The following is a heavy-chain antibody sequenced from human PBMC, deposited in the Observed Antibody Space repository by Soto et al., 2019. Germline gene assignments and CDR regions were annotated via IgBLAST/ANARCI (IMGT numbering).Heavy chain of an antibody. V-gene: IGHV1-2*04. CDR3: ARALRSYWGAWFDP. CDR2: INPNSGGT. J-gene: IGHJ5*02. Sequence: ASVKVSCKASGYTFTGYYMHWVRQAPGQGLEWMGWINPNSGGTNYAQKFQGWVTMTRDTSISTAYMELSRLRSYDTAVYYCARALRSYWGAWFDPWGQGTLVTVSS. D-gene: IGHD1-26*01. CDR1: GYTFTGYY.